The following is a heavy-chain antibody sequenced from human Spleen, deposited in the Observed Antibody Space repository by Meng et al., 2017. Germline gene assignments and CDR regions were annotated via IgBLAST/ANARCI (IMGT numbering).Heavy chain of an antibody. J-gene: IGHJ3*02. CDR3: ARAGCSADCLPRGFNDGFDI. CDR2: IYSGGST. CDR1: GFTVSSNY. Sequence: GESLKISCAAYGFTVSSNYMSWVRQTPGKGLEWVSVIYSGGSTFYADSVKGRFTLSRHNSQNTLYLQMNSLRADDTAVYYCARAGCSADCLPRGFNDGFDIWGQGTMVTVSS. D-gene: IGHD2-21*02. V-gene: IGHV3-53*04.